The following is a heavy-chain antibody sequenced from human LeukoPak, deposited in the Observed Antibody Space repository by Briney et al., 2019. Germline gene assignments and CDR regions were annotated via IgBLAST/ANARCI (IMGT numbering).Heavy chain of an antibody. D-gene: IGHD2-2*02. V-gene: IGHV3-30*03. CDR2: ISYDGGNK. CDR3: ARAPYTTGRSFYFDS. CDR1: GFTFSSYA. J-gene: IGHJ4*02. Sequence: GGSLRLSCAASGFTFSSYAMHWVRQTPGKGLEWVAVISYDGGNKYYADSVKGRFTISRDNFNNTLYLQMNSLRAEDTALYYCARAPYTTGRSFYFDSWGQGTLVTVSS.